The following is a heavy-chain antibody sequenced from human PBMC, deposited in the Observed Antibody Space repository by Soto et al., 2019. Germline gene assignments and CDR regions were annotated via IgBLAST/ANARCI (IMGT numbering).Heavy chain of an antibody. D-gene: IGHD1-26*01. CDR1: GITFSSYG. Sequence: GGSLRLSCAASGITFSSYGMHWVRQAPGKGLEWVAVILHDGNTVYYADSVKGRFTISRDNSNSTLYVQMNSLRAEDMAVYYCARGNSGTFSLLDYWGQGTLVTVSS. J-gene: IGHJ4*02. V-gene: IGHV3-30*03. CDR3: ARGNSGTFSLLDY. CDR2: ILHDGNTV.